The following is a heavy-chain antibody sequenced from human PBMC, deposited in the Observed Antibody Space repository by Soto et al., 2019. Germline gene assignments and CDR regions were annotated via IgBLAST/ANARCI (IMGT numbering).Heavy chain of an antibody. CDR2: IYPGDSDT. J-gene: IGHJ6*02. V-gene: IGHV5-51*01. Sequence: GESLKISCKGSGYSFTSYWIGWVRQMPGKGLEWMGIIYPGDSDTRYSPSFQGQVTISADKSISTAYLQWSSLKASDTAMYYCARHEGRDYEPKLLYGMDVWGQGTTVTVSS. D-gene: IGHD3-16*01. CDR3: ARHEGRDYEPKLLYGMDV. CDR1: GYSFTSYW.